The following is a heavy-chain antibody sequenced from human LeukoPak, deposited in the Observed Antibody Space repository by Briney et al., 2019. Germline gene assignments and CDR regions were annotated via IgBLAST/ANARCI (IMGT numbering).Heavy chain of an antibody. D-gene: IGHD3-3*01. J-gene: IGHJ4*02. CDR3: AREGVLEWLLPDY. CDR2: ISSSSSTI. Sequence: GGALRLSCAASGFTFSSYSRNWVRQAPGKGLEWVSYISSSSSTIYYADSVKGRFTISRDNAKNSLYLQMNSLRAEDTAVYYCAREGVLEWLLPDYWGQGTLVTVSS. CDR1: GFTFSSYS. V-gene: IGHV3-48*01.